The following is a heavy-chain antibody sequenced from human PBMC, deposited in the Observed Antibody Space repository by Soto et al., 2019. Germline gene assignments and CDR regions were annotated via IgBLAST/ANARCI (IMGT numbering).Heavy chain of an antibody. V-gene: IGHV3-30-3*01. J-gene: IGHJ4*02. CDR3: ARAIETAMDPCDY. D-gene: IGHD5-18*01. Sequence: SLRLSCAASGFSFTTYAMHWVRQAPGKGLEWVAVISDDGSIKYYADSVKGRFTISRDNSKNTFSLQMNSLRGDDTAVYFCARAIETAMDPCDYWGQGTLVTVSS. CDR2: ISDDGSIK. CDR1: GFSFTTYA.